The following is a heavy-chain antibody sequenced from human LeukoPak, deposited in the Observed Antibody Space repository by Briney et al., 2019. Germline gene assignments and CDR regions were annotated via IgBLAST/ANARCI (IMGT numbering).Heavy chain of an antibody. CDR2: ISAYNGNT. V-gene: IGHV1-18*04. CDR3: ARVVPFGELGDYFDY. D-gene: IGHD3-10*01. CDR1: GYTFTSYG. J-gene: IGHJ4*02. Sequence: ASVKVSCKASGYTFTSYGISWVRQAPGQGLEWMGWISAYNGNTNYAQKLQGRVTMTTDTSTSTAYMELRSLRSDDTAVYYCARVVPFGELGDYFDYWGQGTLVTVSP.